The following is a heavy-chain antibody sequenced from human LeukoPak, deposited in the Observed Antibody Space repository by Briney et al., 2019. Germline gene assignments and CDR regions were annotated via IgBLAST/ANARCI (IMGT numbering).Heavy chain of an antibody. CDR3: ARGWAISG. CDR2: IHHSGST. V-gene: IGHV4-4*02. Sequence: ASETLSLTCAVSGDSVSGSFWWSWVRQPPHKGLEWIGEIHHSGSTNYNPSLKSRVTISVDTSKNQFSLKLSSVTAADTAVYYCARGWAISGWGQGTMVTVSS. J-gene: IGHJ3*01. CDR1: GDSVSGSFW. D-gene: IGHD6-25*01.